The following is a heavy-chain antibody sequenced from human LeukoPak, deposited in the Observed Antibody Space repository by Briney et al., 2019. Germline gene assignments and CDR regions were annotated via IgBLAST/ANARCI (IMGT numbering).Heavy chain of an antibody. D-gene: IGHD2-21*01. CDR1: GGSISSGGYY. CDR2: IYTSGST. J-gene: IGHJ6*03. V-gene: IGHV4-61*02. Sequence: SETLPLTCTVSGGSISSGGYYWSWIRQPAGKGLEWIGRIYTSGSTNYNPSLKSRVTISVDTSKNQFSLKLSSVTAADTAVYYCARTIHYSDYMDVWGKGTTVTVSS. CDR3: ARTIHYSDYMDV.